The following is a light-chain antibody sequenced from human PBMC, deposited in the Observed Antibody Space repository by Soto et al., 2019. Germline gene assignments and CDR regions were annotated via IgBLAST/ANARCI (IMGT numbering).Light chain of an antibody. CDR1: SSDVGGYNY. Sequence: QSVLTQPASVSGSPGQSITISCTGTSSDVGGYNYVSWYQQHPVKAPKLMIYDVTNRPSGVSDRFSGSKSGNTASLTISGLQAEDEADYYCQSYDSSLSAYVFGTGTKVTVL. CDR3: QSYDSSLSAYV. V-gene: IGLV2-14*01. J-gene: IGLJ1*01. CDR2: DVT.